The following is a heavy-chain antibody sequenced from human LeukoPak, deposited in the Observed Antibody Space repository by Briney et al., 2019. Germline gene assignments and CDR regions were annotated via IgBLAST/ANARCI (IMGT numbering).Heavy chain of an antibody. V-gene: IGHV4-39*01. J-gene: IGHJ4*02. CDR1: GGSISSSSYY. D-gene: IGHD1-26*01. CDR3: ARHYSVIYSPWVY. CDR2: ICYSGST. Sequence: SETVSLTCTVSGGSISSSSYYWGWIRQPPAKGLEWIGSICYSGSTYYTPSLKSRVTISVDTSKNQFCLRLSSVPAADTAVYYCARHYSVIYSPWVYWGQGTLVTVSS.